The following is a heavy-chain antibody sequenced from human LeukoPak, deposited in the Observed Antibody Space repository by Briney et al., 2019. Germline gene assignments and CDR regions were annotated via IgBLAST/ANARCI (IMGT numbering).Heavy chain of an antibody. D-gene: IGHD2-2*01. V-gene: IGHV3-23*01. J-gene: IGHJ4*02. CDR3: AKRYCSSTSCSLFDY. CDR2: ISGSGGTT. Sequence: PGGSLRLSCAASGFTFSSYAMSWVRQAPGKGLEWVSAISGSGGTTYYADSVKGRFTISRANSKKTLYLQMDSLRAEDTAIYYCAKRYCSSTSCSLFDYWGQGTLVTVSS. CDR1: GFTFSSYA.